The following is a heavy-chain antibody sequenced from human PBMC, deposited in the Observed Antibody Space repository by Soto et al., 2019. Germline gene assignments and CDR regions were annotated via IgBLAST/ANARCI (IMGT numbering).Heavy chain of an antibody. CDR1: GYSISSGYY. D-gene: IGHD3-22*01. CDR3: ARGFAGDSSGLYPYYYYYYGMDV. Sequence: SETLSLTCTVSGYSISSGYYWGWIRQPPGKGLEWIGSIYHSGSTYYNPSLKSRFTISVDTSKNQFSLKLSSVTAADTAVYYCARGFAGDSSGLYPYYYYYYGMDVWGQGTTVTVSS. V-gene: IGHV4-38-2*02. J-gene: IGHJ6*02. CDR2: IYHSGST.